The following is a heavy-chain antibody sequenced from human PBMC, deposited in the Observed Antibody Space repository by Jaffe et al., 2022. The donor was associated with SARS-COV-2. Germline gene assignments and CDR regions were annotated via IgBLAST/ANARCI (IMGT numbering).Heavy chain of an antibody. V-gene: IGHV3-30*18. CDR2: ISYDGSNK. Sequence: QVQLVESGGGVVQPGRSLRLSCAASGFTFSSYGMHWVRQAPGKGLEWVAVISYDGSNKYYADSVKGRFTISRDNSKNTLYLQMNSLRAEDTAVYYCAKGRRTYYYDSSGPQDYWGQGTLVTVSS. CDR3: AKGRRTYYYDSSGPQDY. D-gene: IGHD3-22*01. CDR1: GFTFSSYG. J-gene: IGHJ4*02.